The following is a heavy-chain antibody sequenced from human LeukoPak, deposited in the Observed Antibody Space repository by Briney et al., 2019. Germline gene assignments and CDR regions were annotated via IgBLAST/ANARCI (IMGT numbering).Heavy chain of an antibody. V-gene: IGHV3-53*01. CDR3: ARDLDHYDSSGSHRRRNYFDY. CDR2: IHSDGST. D-gene: IGHD3-22*01. J-gene: IGHJ4*02. CDR1: GFTVSSSY. Sequence: GGSLRLSXAASGFTVSSSYMSWVRQAPGKGLEWVSIIHSDGSTYYADSVKGRFTISRDTSKNTLYLQMNSLRGEDTAMYYCARDLDHYDSSGSHRRRNYFDYWGQGTLVTVSS.